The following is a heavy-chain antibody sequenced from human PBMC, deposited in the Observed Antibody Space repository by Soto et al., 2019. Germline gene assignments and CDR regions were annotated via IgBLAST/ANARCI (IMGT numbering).Heavy chain of an antibody. V-gene: IGHV3-33*01. D-gene: IGHD6-19*01. CDR3: VRGYYRISGWFPEI. J-gene: IGHJ3*02. Sequence: QVQLVESGGGVVQPGRSLRLSCAASGFIFSNYGMHWVRQAPGKGLEWVAVIWYDGSNRYYADSAKGRFTISRDNSKNTMYLQMNSLRAEDTAVYYCVRGYYRISGWFPEIWGQGTMVTVSS. CDR1: GFIFSNYG. CDR2: IWYDGSNR.